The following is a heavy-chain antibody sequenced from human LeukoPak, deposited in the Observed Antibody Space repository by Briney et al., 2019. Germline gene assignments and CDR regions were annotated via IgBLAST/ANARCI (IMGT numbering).Heavy chain of an antibody. CDR1: GGSISSYY. CDR2: IYTSGST. Sequence: SETLSLTCTGSGGSISSYYWSWIRQPAGKGLEWIGRIYTSGSTNYNPSLKSRVTMSVDTSKNQFSLKLSSVTAADTAVYYCARGGNLGYYGSGSYYYRPPNWFDPWGQGTLVTVSS. CDR3: ARGGNLGYYGSGSYYYRPPNWFDP. J-gene: IGHJ5*02. D-gene: IGHD3-10*01. V-gene: IGHV4-4*07.